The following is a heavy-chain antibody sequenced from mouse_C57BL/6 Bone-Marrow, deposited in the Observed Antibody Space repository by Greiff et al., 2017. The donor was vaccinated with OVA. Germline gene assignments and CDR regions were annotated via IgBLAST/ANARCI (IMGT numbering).Heavy chain of an antibody. V-gene: IGHV1-82*01. CDR3: ARGGYWDD. J-gene: IGHJ2*01. CDR2: IYPGDGDT. Sequence: QVQLQQSGPELVKPGASVKISCKASGYAFSSSWMNWVKQRPGKGLEWIGRIYPGDGDTNYNGKFKGKATLTADKSSSTAYMQLSSLTSEDSAVYFCARGGYWDDWGQGTTLTVSS. D-gene: IGHD2-3*01. CDR1: GYAFSSSW.